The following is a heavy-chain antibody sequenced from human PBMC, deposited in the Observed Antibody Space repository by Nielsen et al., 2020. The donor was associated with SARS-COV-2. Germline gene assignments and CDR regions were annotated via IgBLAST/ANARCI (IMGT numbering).Heavy chain of an antibody. Sequence: SETLSLTCTISSGSISTYYWTWIRQPPGKGLEWIGYIYYSGNTNYNPSLKSRVTISVDTSKNQFSLKLSSVTAADTAVYYCARDDYDHYYYYYYMDVWGKGTTVTVSS. CDR3: ARDDYDHYYYYYYMDV. D-gene: IGHD4-17*01. V-gene: IGHV4-59*12. CDR1: SGSISTYY. J-gene: IGHJ6*03. CDR2: IYYSGNT.